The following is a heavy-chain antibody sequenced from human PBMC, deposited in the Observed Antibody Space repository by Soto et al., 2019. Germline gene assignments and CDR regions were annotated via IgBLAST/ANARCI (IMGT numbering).Heavy chain of an antibody. V-gene: IGHV1-46*01. J-gene: IGHJ6*02. CDR1: GYTFTSYY. CDR3: ARDRFLEWLGYYYGMDV. D-gene: IGHD3-3*01. Sequence: ASVKVSCKASGYTFTSYYMHWVRQAPGQGLEWMGIINPSGGSTSYAQKFQGRVTMTRGTSTSTVYMELSSLRSEDTAVYYCARDRFLEWLGYYYGMDVWGQGTTVTVSS. CDR2: INPSGGST.